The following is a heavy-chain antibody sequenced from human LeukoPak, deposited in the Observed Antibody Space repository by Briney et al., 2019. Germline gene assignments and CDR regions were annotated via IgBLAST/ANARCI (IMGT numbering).Heavy chain of an antibody. CDR1: EFTGFTFSGSA. CDR3: AKFSPYGGNSY. J-gene: IGHJ1*01. CDR2: ISGSGSAT. D-gene: IGHD4-23*01. V-gene: IGHV3-23*01. Sequence: GGSLRLSCAASEFTGFTFSGSAMSWVRQAPGKGLEWVSAISGSGSATFYADSVKGRFTISRDNSKNTLYLQMNSLKVEDTALYYCAKFSPYGGNSYWGQGTLVTVSS.